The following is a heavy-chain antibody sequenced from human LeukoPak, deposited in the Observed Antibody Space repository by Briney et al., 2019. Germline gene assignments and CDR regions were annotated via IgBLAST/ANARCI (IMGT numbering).Heavy chain of an antibody. V-gene: IGHV4-31*03. Sequence: ASETLSLTCTVSVGSLSSGGYYWSWIRQHPGKGLEWIGYIYYSGRTYYNPSLKSRVTISVDTSKNQFSLKLSSVTAADTAVYYCARDRRYCSGGSCYSDYYYGMDVWGQGTTVTVSS. CDR3: ARDRRYCSGGSCYSDYYYGMDV. J-gene: IGHJ6*02. CDR2: IYYSGRT. CDR1: VGSLSSGGYY. D-gene: IGHD2-15*01.